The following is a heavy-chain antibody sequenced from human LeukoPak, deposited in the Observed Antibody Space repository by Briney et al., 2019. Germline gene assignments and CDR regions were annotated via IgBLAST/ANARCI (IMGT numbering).Heavy chain of an antibody. D-gene: IGHD2-21*02. J-gene: IGHJ4*02. CDR3: AKDGEVTYYSSVTAIRPFDY. Sequence: GGSLRLSCAASGFTFSSYAMSWVRQAPGKGLEWVSAISGSGGSTYYADSVKGRFTISRDNSKNTLYLQMNSLRAEDTAVYYCAKDGEVTYYSSVTAIRPFDYWGQGTLVTVSS. CDR2: ISGSGGST. V-gene: IGHV3-23*01. CDR1: GFTFSSYA.